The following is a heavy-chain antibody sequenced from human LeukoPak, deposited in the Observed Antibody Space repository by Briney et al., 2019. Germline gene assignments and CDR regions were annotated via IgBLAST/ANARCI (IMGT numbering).Heavy chain of an antibody. Sequence: GGSLRLSCAASGFTFSSYAMSWVRQAPGKGLEWVSAISGSGGSTYYADSVKGRFTISRDNSKNTLYLQMNSLRAEDTAVYYCANQYYDFWSGYPNWFDLWGQGTLVTVSS. D-gene: IGHD3-3*01. J-gene: IGHJ5*02. V-gene: IGHV3-23*01. CDR1: GFTFSSYA. CDR3: ANQYYDFWSGYPNWFDL. CDR2: ISGSGGST.